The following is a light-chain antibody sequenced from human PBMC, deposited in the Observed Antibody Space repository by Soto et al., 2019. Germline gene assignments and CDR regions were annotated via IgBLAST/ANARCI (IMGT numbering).Light chain of an antibody. CDR1: SSDVGGYNY. J-gene: IGLJ1*01. CDR2: DVS. V-gene: IGLV2-14*04. Sequence: GTSSDVGGYNYVSWYQQHPGKAPKLMIYDVSNRPSGVSNRFSGSKSGNTASLTISGLQAEDEADYYCSPFTSSSYGFGTGTMVTFL. CDR3: SPFTSSSYG.